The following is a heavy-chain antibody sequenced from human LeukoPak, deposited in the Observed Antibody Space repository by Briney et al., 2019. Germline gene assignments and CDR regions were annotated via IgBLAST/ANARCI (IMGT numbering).Heavy chain of an antibody. CDR1: GGSVSSNSAA. D-gene: IGHD3-3*01. CDR3: ARDLVGSGPRSGYYHNYYYYYMDV. J-gene: IGHJ6*03. Sequence: SQTLSLTCAISGGSVSSNSAAWNWIRQSPSRGLEWLGRTYYRSKWYNDYAVSVKSRITINPDTSKNQFSLQLNSVTPEDTAVYYCARDLVGSGPRSGYYHNYYYYYMDVWGKGTTVTVSS. V-gene: IGHV6-1*01. CDR2: TYYRSKWYN.